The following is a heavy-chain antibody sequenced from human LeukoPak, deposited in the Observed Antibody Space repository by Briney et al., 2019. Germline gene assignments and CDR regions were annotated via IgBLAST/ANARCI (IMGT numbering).Heavy chain of an antibody. V-gene: IGHV1-46*01. CDR3: ASMGYYYDSSGYYRY. Sequence: ASVKVSCKAAGYTFTSYYMHWVRQAPGQGLEWMGIINPSGGSTSYAQKFQGRVTMTRDTSTSTVYMELSSLRAEDTAVYYCASMGYYYDSSGYYRYWGQGTLVTVSS. D-gene: IGHD3-22*01. CDR2: INPSGGST. J-gene: IGHJ4*02. CDR1: GYTFTSYY.